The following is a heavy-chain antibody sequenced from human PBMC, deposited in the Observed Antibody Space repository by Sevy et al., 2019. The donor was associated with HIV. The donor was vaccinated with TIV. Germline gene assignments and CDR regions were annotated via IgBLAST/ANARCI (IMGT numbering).Heavy chain of an antibody. Sequence: GGSLRLSCTASGFTFCDYTIHWVRQAPGKGLEWVSVISYDGSRTSYADSVKGRFTISRDNSKNTLFLQMNSLRAEDTAVYYCTRVRGLLGWFDSWGQGTLVTVSS. CDR1: GFTFCDYT. V-gene: IGHV3-30*04. CDR2: ISYDGSRT. D-gene: IGHD3-10*01. J-gene: IGHJ5*01. CDR3: TRVRGLLGWFDS.